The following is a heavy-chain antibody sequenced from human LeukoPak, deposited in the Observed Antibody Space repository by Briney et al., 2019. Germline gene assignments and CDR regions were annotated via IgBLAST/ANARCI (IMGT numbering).Heavy chain of an antibody. J-gene: IGHJ4*02. CDR3: ARGQENYYDSSGYYQLFDY. V-gene: IGHV4-34*01. D-gene: IGHD3-22*01. CDR2: INHSGST. CDR1: GGSFSDYY. Sequence: SETLSLTCAVYGGSFSDYYWSWIRQPPGKGLEWIGEINHSGSTNYNPSLKSRVTISVDTSKNQFSLKLSSVTAADTAVYYCARGQENYYDSSGYYQLFDYWGQGTLVTVSS.